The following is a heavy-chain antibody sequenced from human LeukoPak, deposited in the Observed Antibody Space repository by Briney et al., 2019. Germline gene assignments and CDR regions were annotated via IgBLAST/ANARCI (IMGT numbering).Heavy chain of an antibody. Sequence: GGSLRLSCAASGFTFSSYAMLWVRQAPGKGLEWVSAIGGSDGTTYYADSVRGRCLISRDNSKNTLYLQMNSLRAEDTAVYYCARGGDGSNYVDYWGQGTLVTVSS. D-gene: IGHD1-26*01. CDR1: GFTFSSYA. CDR2: IGGSDGTT. J-gene: IGHJ4*02. V-gene: IGHV3-23*01. CDR3: ARGGDGSNYVDY.